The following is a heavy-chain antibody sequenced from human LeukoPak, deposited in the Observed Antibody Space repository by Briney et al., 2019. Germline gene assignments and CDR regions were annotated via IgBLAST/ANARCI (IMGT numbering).Heavy chain of an antibody. CDR1: GFNVSSNY. V-gene: IGHV3-66*01. CDR3: ARGEDYGDYFDY. CDR2: ICSGGST. D-gene: IGHD4-17*01. J-gene: IGHJ4*02. Sequence: GGSLRLSCAASGFNVSSNYMSWVRQAPGKGLEWVSVICSGGSTYYADSVKGRFIISRDNSKNTLYIQMNSLRAEDTAVYYCARGEDYGDYFDYWGQGTLVTVSS.